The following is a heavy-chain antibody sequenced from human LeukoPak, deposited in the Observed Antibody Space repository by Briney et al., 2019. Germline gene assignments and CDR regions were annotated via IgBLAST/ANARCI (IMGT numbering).Heavy chain of an antibody. V-gene: IGHV3-74*01. CDR1: GFTFSSYW. Sequence: LAGGSLRLSCAASGFTFSSYWMHWVRQAPGQGLVWVSRINSDGRSTSYADSVKGRFTISRDNAKNTLYLQMNSLRAEDTAVYYCARPRNDILSGFHYYYGLDVWGQGATVTVSS. CDR3: ARPRNDILSGFHYYYGLDV. J-gene: IGHJ6*02. D-gene: IGHD3-9*01. CDR2: INSDGRST.